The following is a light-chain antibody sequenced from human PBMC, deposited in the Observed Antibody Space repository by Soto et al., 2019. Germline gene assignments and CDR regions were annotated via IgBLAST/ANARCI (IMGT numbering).Light chain of an antibody. CDR1: SGDVGGYDF. V-gene: IGLV2-11*01. J-gene: IGLJ3*02. Sequence: QSALTQPRSVSGSPGQSVILSCTGTSGDVGGYDFVSWYQQYPGKAPKLIFYDVTKRTSGVPDRFSGSKSGNSASLAISGLQAEDEADYYGSSYVGSYSLGVFGGGTQLTVL. CDR3: SSYVGSYSLGV. CDR2: DVT.